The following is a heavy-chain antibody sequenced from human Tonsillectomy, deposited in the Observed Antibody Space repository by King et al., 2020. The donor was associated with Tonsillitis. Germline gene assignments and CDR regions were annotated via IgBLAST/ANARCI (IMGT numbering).Heavy chain of an antibody. Sequence: VQLVESGGGLVQPGGSLKLSCAASGFTFSGSAMHWVRQASGKGLEWVGCIRSKANNYATAYAASVKGRFTISRDDSKNMAYLQMNSLKTEDTAVYYCTRLETYCSNGVCYNYYYYGMDVWGQGTTVTVSS. V-gene: IGHV3-73*02. CDR3: TRLETYCSNGVCYNYYYYGMDV. J-gene: IGHJ6*02. CDR2: IRSKANNYAT. D-gene: IGHD2-8*01. CDR1: GFTFSGSA.